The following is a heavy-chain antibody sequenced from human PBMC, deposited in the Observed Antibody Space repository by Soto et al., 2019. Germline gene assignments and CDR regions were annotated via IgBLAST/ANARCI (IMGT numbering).Heavy chain of an antibody. Sequence: QVQLVESGGGVVQPGRSLSLSCAASGFTLSSYAVHWVRQAPGKGLEWVAVMSFDGSKASHADSVKGRFTISRDNSKNPVALQMNSLRVEDSGVYYCARGPPGVVPGAIGSGGMDVWGQGTTVTVSS. CDR3: ARGPPGVVPGAIGSGGMDV. J-gene: IGHJ6*02. D-gene: IGHD2-2*01. V-gene: IGHV3-30*04. CDR1: GFTLSSYA. CDR2: MSFDGSKA.